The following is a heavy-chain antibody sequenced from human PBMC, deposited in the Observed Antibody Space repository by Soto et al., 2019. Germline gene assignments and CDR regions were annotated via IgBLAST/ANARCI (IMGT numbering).Heavy chain of an antibody. CDR3: ARGDKIFGVVINYYYGMDV. J-gene: IGHJ6*02. V-gene: IGHV1-69*13. Sequence: SGNVCCKASAGPFSRYAISRVRQAPGQGLEWMGGIIPIFGTANYAQKFQGRVTITADESTSTAYMELSRLRSEDTAVYYCARGDKIFGVVINYYYGMDVWGQGTTVTVSS. CDR1: AGPFSRYA. D-gene: IGHD3-3*01. CDR2: IIPIFGTA.